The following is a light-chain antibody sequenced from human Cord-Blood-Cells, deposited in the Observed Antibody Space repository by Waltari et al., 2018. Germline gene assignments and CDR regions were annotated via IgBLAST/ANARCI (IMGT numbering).Light chain of an antibody. CDR1: QRISSY. CDR3: QQSYSTPLLT. Sequence: DIQMTQSPSYLSASVGDRVNITCRASQRISSYLNWYQQKPGNTPKLLIYAASSLQSGVPSRFSGSGSGTDFTLTISSLQPEDFATYYCQQSYSTPLLTFGGGTKVEIK. J-gene: IGKJ4*01. V-gene: IGKV1-39*01. CDR2: AAS.